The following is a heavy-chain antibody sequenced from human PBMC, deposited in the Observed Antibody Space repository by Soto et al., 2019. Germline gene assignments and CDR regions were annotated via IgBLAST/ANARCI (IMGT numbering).Heavy chain of an antibody. CDR3: ARVVVVIPPGYYYAMDV. V-gene: IGHV3-48*02. CDR1: GFTFSSFH. D-gene: IGHD3-22*01. Sequence: GGSLRLSCAASGFTFSSFHMNWVRQAPWRGLEWVAYITSSSDTIYYSDPVKGRFTISRDNGKNSLFLQMNSLRDEDTAVYYCARVVVVIPPGYYYAMDVWXQGTTVTVSS. CDR2: ITSSSDTI. J-gene: IGHJ6*02.